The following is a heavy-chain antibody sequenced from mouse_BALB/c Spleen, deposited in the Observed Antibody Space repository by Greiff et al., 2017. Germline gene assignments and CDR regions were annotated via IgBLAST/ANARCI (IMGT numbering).Heavy chain of an antibody. J-gene: IGHJ4*01. CDR2: IYPGGGYT. V-gene: IGHV1-63*02. CDR1: GYTFTNYW. D-gene: IGHD1-1*01. Sequence: QVHVKQSGAELVRPGTSVKISCKASGYTFTNYWLGWVKQRPGHGLEWIGDIYPGGGYTNYNGKFKGKATLTADTSSSTAYMQLSSLTSEDSAVYFCARPYYYGSSLYYAMDYWGQGTSVTVSS. CDR3: ARPYYYGSSLYYAMDY.